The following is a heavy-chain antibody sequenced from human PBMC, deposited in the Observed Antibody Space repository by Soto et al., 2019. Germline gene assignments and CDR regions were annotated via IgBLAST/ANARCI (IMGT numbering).Heavy chain of an antibody. V-gene: IGHV6-1*01. CDR3: AGTTSHDWYYMDV. CDR1: GDSVSSNNAA. Sequence: SQTLSLTCVISGDSVSSNNAAWNWIRQSPSRGLEWLGRTYYRSRWYNDYAVSVKSRITVNPDTSKNQFSLQLTSVTPEDTAVHYCAGTTSHDWYYMDVWGKGTTVTVSS. D-gene: IGHD1-7*01. J-gene: IGHJ6*03. CDR2: TYYRSRWYN.